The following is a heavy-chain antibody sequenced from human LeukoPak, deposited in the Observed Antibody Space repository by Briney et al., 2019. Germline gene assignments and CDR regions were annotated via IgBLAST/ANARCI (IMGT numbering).Heavy chain of an antibody. V-gene: IGHV3-7*01. CDR2: IKEDGSDK. Sequence: GGSLRLSCLASGFTFSNSWMTWVRQAPGRGLEWVANIKEDGSDKQYVDSVRGRFTISRDNAKNSVSLQMDGLRAEDTAVYYCARDHCSSTSCFSFDYWGQGTLVTVSS. CDR3: ARDHCSSTSCFSFDY. D-gene: IGHD2-2*01. CDR1: GFTFSNSW. J-gene: IGHJ4*02.